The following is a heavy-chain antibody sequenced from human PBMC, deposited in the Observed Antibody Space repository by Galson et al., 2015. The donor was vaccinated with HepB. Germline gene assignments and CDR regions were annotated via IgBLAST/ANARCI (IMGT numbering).Heavy chain of an antibody. Sequence: SVKVSCKASGYTFTGYYMHWVRQAPGQGLEWMGRINPNSGGTNYAQKFQGRVTMTRDTSISTAYMELSRLRSDDTAVYYCARVYCSSTSCYRAPFDPWGQGTLVTVSS. CDR2: INPNSGGT. CDR3: ARVYCSSTSCYRAPFDP. CDR1: GYTFTGYY. J-gene: IGHJ5*02. V-gene: IGHV1-2*06. D-gene: IGHD2-2*01.